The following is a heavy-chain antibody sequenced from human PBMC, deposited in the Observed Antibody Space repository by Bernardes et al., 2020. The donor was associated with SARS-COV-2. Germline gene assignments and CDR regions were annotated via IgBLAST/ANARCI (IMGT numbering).Heavy chain of an antibody. V-gene: IGHV3-74*01. CDR1: GFPFSSYW. Sequence: GGSLRLSCVVSGFPFSSYWMHWVRQAPGKGLLWVARINGDGSSTNYADSVKGRFTISRDNAKNTLYLQMNSLRVEDTAIYYCARVGASTFYLGQGTLVTVSS. J-gene: IGHJ4*02. CDR2: INGDGSST. CDR3: ARVGASTFY. D-gene: IGHD1-26*01.